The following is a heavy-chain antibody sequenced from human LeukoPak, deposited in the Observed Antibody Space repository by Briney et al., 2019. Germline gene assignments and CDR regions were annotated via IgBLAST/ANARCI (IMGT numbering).Heavy chain of an antibody. Sequence: SETLSLTCTVSGGSISSYYWSWIRQPPGKGLEWIGYIYYSGSTNYNPSLKSRVTISVDTSKNQFSLKLSSVTAADTAVYYCASCYYDSSGYSGDAFDIWGQGTMVTVSS. V-gene: IGHV4-59*01. CDR3: ASCYYDSSGYSGDAFDI. J-gene: IGHJ3*02. D-gene: IGHD3-22*01. CDR1: GGSISSYY. CDR2: IYYSGST.